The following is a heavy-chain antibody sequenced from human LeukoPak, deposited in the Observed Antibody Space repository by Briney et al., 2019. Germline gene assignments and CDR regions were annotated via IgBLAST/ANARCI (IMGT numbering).Heavy chain of an antibody. D-gene: IGHD2-15*01. CDR2: ISYSGST. CDR1: GGSVSSGSDY. J-gene: IGHJ4*02. V-gene: IGHV4-61*01. CDR3: ARGVLGYCSGGSCPFDY. Sequence: PSETLSLTCTVSGGSVSSGSDYWSWIRQPPGKGLEWIGHISYSGSTNYNPSLKSRVTISVDTSKNQFSLKLSSVTAADTAVYYCARGVLGYCSGGSCPFDYWGQGTLVTVSS.